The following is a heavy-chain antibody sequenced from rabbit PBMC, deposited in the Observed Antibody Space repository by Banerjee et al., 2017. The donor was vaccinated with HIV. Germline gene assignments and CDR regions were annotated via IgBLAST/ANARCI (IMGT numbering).Heavy chain of an antibody. CDR1: GFSFNNYYW. J-gene: IGHJ4*01. CDR3: ARCGTASDGYPLDL. CDR2: IYTDSETT. V-gene: IGHV1S40*01. Sequence: QSLEESGGDLVKPGGSLTLTCTASGFSFNNYYWMNWVRQAPGKGLEWIGCIYTDSETTYYANWAKGRFTISKTSSTAVTLQMTSLTAADTATYFCARCGTASDGYPLDLWGPGTLVTVS. D-gene: IGHD6-1*01.